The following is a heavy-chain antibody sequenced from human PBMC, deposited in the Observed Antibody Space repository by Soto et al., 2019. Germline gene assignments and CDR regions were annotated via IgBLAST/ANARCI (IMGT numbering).Heavy chain of an antibody. D-gene: IGHD3-16*01. CDR1: GYTFTSYD. CDR2: INPSGGST. Sequence: GASVKVSCKASGYTFTSYDMHWVRQAPGQGLEWMGIINPSGGSTSYAQKFQGRVTMTRDTSTSTVYMELSSLRSEDTAVYYCARYILGGNIDYWGQGTLVTVSS. J-gene: IGHJ4*02. V-gene: IGHV1-46*01. CDR3: ARYILGGNIDY.